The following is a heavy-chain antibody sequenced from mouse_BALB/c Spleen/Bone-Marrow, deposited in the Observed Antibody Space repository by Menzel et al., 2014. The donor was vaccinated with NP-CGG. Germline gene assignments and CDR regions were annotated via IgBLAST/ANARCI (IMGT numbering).Heavy chain of an antibody. CDR3: TRDNWDY. D-gene: IGHD4-1*01. CDR2: IFPSETYT. J-gene: IGHJ2*01. Sequence: VQLQQSGAELVRPGASVELSCKASGYTFTSYWINWVKQRPGQGLEWIGNIFPSETYTNYNQKFKDKATLTVDKSSSTAYMQLSSPTSEDSAVYYCTRDNWDYWGQGTTLTVSS. V-gene: IGHV1-69*02. CDR1: GYTFTSYW.